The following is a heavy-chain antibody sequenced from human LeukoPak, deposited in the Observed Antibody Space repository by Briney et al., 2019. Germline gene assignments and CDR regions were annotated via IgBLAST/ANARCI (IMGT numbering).Heavy chain of an antibody. CDR1: GFSISSGYY. Sequence: PSETLSLTGAVSGFSISSGYYWGWTRQPPGKGLEWVGTFYRRESTYYKPSLKSRVTISVDTSNNHFSLKLSSVTAADTAMYYCASSGWYDSEYFHHWGQGTLVTVSS. CDR2: FYRREST. V-gene: IGHV4-38-2*01. D-gene: IGHD6-19*01. CDR3: ASSGWYDSEYFHH. J-gene: IGHJ1*01.